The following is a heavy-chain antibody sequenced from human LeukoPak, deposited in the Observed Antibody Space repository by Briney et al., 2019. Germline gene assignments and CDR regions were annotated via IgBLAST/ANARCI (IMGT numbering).Heavy chain of an antibody. D-gene: IGHD2-2*01. CDR3: ARRVRPSPNCSSTSCRGPSRNKGGAYYFDY. CDR1: GLTFSGYS. CDR2: INHSGST. J-gene: IGHJ4*02. V-gene: IGHV4-34*01. Sequence: GTLRLSCAASGLTFSGYSMNWVRQPPGKGLEWIGEINHSGSTNYNPSLKSRVTISVDTSKNQFSLKLSSVTAADTAVYYCARRVRPSPNCSSTSCRGPSRNKGGAYYFDYWGQGTLVTVSS.